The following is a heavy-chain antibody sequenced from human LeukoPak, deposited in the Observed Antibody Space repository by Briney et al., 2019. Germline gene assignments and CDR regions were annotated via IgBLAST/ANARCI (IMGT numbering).Heavy chain of an antibody. V-gene: IGHV4-61*01. CDR3: ARGSSPNWFDP. J-gene: IGHJ5*02. D-gene: IGHD6-6*01. Sequence: LXXXCTVSGGSVSSGSYYWSWIRQPPGEGLEWIGYIYYSGSTNYNPSLKSRVTISVDTSKNQFSLKLSSVTAADTAVYYCARGSSPNWFDPWGQGTLVTVSS. CDR2: IYYSGST. CDR1: GGSVSSGSYY.